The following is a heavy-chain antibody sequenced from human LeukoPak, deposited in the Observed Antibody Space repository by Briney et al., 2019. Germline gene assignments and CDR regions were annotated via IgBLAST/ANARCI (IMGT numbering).Heavy chain of an antibody. Sequence: SETLSLTCTVSGGSISNYYWSWLRQSPGKELEWIAHVYYTGTTIYSPSLKSRLTVSVDPSKNQLSLNLSSVTAADTAVYYCARDAGYRSRLNYFDPWGQGTLVTVSS. CDR1: GGSISNYY. J-gene: IGHJ5*02. CDR3: ARDAGYRSRLNYFDP. D-gene: IGHD5-24*01. CDR2: VYYTGTT. V-gene: IGHV4-59*01.